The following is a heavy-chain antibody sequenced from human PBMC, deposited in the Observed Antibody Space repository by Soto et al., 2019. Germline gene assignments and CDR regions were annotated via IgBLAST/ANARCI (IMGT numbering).Heavy chain of an antibody. CDR2: ISGSGGST. D-gene: IGHD6-19*01. CDR3: AKDPDSSGGYTVFDY. CDR1: GFTLGSYA. J-gene: IGHJ4*02. V-gene: IGHV3-23*01. Sequence: EVQLLESGGGLVQPGGSMGLSCAASGFTLGSYAMSWVRQAPGKGLEWVSAISGSGGSTYYADSVKGRFTISRDDSKNTLYLQMKSLRAEDTAVYYCAKDPDSSGGYTVFDYWGQGTLVTVSS.